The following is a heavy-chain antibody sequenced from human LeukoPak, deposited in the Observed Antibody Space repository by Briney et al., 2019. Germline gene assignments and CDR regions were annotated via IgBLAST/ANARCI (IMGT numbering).Heavy chain of an antibody. CDR2: IYPRDGST. Sequence: ASVKVSCKASGYTFTSNYIHWVRQAPGQGLEWTGMIYPRDGSTSYAQKFQGRVTVTRDTSTSTVHMELSGLRSEGTAVYYCARDQEGFDYWGQGTLVTVSS. CDR3: ARDQEGFDY. V-gene: IGHV1-46*01. CDR1: GYTFTSNY. J-gene: IGHJ4*02.